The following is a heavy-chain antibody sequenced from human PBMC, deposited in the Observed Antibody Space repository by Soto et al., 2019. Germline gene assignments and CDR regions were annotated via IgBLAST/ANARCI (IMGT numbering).Heavy chain of an antibody. CDR3: ARDLLAVADY. CDR2: ISYDGSNK. CDR1: GFTFSSYA. J-gene: IGHJ4*02. D-gene: IGHD6-19*01. Sequence: QVQLVESGGGVVQPGRSLRLSCAASGFTFSSYAMHWVRQAPGKGLEWVAVISYDGSNKYYADSVKGRFTISRDNSKNTLYLQMNSLRAEDTAVYYCARDLLAVADYWGQGTLVTVSS. V-gene: IGHV3-30-3*01.